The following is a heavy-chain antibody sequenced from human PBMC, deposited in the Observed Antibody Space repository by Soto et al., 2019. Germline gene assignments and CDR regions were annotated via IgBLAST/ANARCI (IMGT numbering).Heavy chain of an antibody. J-gene: IGHJ4*02. Sequence: EVQLVESGGGLVQPGGSLRLSCAASGFTFSTYWMHWVRQAPGEGLVWVSGIKGDESTTNYADSVKGRFTVSRDNARNTLYLQINSLRPEDTAIYYCARGGLYAYYQDNWGQGTLVTVSS. V-gene: IGHV3-74*01. D-gene: IGHD3-16*01. CDR1: GFTFSTYW. CDR2: IKGDESTT. CDR3: ARGGLYAYYQDN.